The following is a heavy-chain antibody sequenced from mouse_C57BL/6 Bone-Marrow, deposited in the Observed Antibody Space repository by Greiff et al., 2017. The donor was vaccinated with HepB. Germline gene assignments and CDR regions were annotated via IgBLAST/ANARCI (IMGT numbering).Heavy chain of an antibody. V-gene: IGHV1-50*01. CDR3: ARAGYFDV. CDR2: IDPSDSYT. Sequence: QVQLQQSGAELVKPGASVKLSCKASGYTFTSYWMQWVKQRPGQGLEWIGEIDPSDSYTNYNQKFKGKATLTVDTSSSTAYMQLSSLTSEDSAVYYCARAGYFDVWGTGTTVTVSS. J-gene: IGHJ1*03. CDR1: GYTFTSYW.